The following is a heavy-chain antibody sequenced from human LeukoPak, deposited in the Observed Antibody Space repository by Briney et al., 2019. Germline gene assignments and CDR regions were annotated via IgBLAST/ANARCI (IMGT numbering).Heavy chain of an antibody. CDR1: GYTFTAYY. J-gene: IGHJ3*02. V-gene: IGHV1-2*02. Sequence: ASVKVSCKASGYTFTAYYMHWVRQAPGQGLEWMGWLNPISGGTNYAQKFQGRVTMTRDTAISSGYMELTSLRSDDTALYYWARYNGSRNAFDIWGQGTMVTVS. CDR3: ARYNGSRNAFDI. D-gene: IGHD1-26*01. CDR2: LNPISGGT.